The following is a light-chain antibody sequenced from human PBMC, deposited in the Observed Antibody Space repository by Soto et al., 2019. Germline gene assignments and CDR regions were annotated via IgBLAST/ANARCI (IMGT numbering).Light chain of an antibody. CDR1: QSVSSN. CDR2: GAS. CDR3: QQYNNWPPGT. V-gene: IGKV3-15*01. Sequence: EIVMTQSPATLSVSPGERATLSCRASQSVSSNLAWYQQKPGQAPRLLISGASTRATGIPARFSGRGSGTEFTLTISSLQSEDFAVYYCQQYNNWPPGTFGGGTKVEIK. J-gene: IGKJ4*01.